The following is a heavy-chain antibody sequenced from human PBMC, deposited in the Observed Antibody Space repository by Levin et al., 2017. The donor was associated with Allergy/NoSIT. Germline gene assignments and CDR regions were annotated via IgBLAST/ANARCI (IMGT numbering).Heavy chain of an antibody. CDR3: AKVVWFGELPVDY. V-gene: IGHV3-23*01. D-gene: IGHD3-10*01. Sequence: PGGSLRLSCAASGFTFSSYAMTWVRQAPGKGLEWVSSISSSGGTTYYADSVKGRFTISRDNSKNTLYLQMSSLRAEDTAVYYCAKVVWFGELPVDYWGQGTLVTVSS. CDR2: ISSSGGTT. J-gene: IGHJ4*02. CDR1: GFTFSSYA.